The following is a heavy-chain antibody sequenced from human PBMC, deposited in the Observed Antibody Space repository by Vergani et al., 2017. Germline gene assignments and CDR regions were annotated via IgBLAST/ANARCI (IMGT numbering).Heavy chain of an antibody. CDR1: GYPFSSYP. J-gene: IGHJ6*02. Sequence: QVQLVQSGSELKKPGASVKVSCKASGYPFSSYPINWVRQAPGQGLEWMGWINTNTGNPTYAQGFTGRFVFSFDTSVSTAYLQISSLKAEDTAVYYCAREWDIVVVTAALYGMDVWGQGTTVTVSS. V-gene: IGHV7-4-1*02. CDR3: AREWDIVVVTAALYGMDV. CDR2: INTNTGNP. D-gene: IGHD2-2*01.